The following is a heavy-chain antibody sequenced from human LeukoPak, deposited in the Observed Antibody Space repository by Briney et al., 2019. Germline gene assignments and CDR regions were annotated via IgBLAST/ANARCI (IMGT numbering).Heavy chain of an antibody. D-gene: IGHD3-10*01. J-gene: IGHJ6*02. CDR2: FDPEDGET. Sequence: ASVKVSCKVSGYTLTELSMHWERQAPGKGLEWMGGFDPEDGETIYAQKFQGRVTMTEDTSTDTAYMELSSLRSEDTAVYYCATLNYYGSGSYYNYGMDVWGQGTTVTVSS. V-gene: IGHV1-24*01. CDR3: ATLNYYGSGSYYNYGMDV. CDR1: GYTLTELS.